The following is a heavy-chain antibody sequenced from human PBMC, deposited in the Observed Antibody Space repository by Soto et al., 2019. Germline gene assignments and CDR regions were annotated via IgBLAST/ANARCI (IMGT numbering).Heavy chain of an antibody. D-gene: IGHD1-1*01. CDR2: IYPNDSDT. Sequence: GESLKISCKGSGNDFITYWIGWVRQKPGKGLEWIGMIYPNDSDTRYSPSFQGHVTISADRSINTAYLQWSSLKASDTAMYYCAMTTSGDHWGPGTLVTVSS. V-gene: IGHV5-51*01. J-gene: IGHJ4*02. CDR1: GNDFITYW. CDR3: AMTTSGDH.